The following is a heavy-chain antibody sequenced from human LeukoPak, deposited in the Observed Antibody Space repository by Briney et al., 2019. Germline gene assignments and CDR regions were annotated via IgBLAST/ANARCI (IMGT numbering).Heavy chain of an antibody. Sequence: GGSLRLSCAASGFTFSSYGMHWVRQAPGKGLEWVAFIRYDGSNKYYADSVKGRFTISRDNSKSTLYLQMNSLRAEDTAVYYCAKTLRWYDYYYGMDVWGQGTTVTVSS. V-gene: IGHV3-30*02. J-gene: IGHJ6*02. CDR3: AKTLRWYDYYYGMDV. CDR1: GFTFSSYG. D-gene: IGHD4-23*01. CDR2: IRYDGSNK.